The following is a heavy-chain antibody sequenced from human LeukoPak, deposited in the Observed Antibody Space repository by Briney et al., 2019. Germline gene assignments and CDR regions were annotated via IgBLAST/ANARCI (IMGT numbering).Heavy chain of an antibody. CDR1: GGSISSGDYY. D-gene: IGHD3-22*01. V-gene: IGHV4-30-4*08. CDR3: ARCYDSTSDAFDI. J-gene: IGHJ3*02. CDR2: IYYSGST. Sequence: SETLPLTCTVSGGSISSGDYYWSWIRQPPGKGLEWIGYIYYSGSTYYNPSLKSRVTISVDTSKNHFSLKLSSVTAADTAVYYCARCYDSTSDAFDIWGQGTMVTVSS.